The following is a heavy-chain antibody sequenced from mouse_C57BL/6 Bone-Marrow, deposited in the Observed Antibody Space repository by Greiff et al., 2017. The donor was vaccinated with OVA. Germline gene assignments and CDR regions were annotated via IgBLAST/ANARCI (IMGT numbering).Heavy chain of an antibody. V-gene: IGHV3-6*01. Sequence: EVQVVESGPGLVKPSQSLSLTCSVTGYSITSGYYWNWIRQFPGNKLEWMGYISYDGSNNYNPSLKNRISITRDTSKNQFFLKLNSVTTEDTATYYCARDLRLRRGPGFAYWGQGTLVTVSA. J-gene: IGHJ3*01. D-gene: IGHD2-4*01. CDR2: ISYDGSN. CDR3: ARDLRLRRGPGFAY. CDR1: GYSITSGYY.